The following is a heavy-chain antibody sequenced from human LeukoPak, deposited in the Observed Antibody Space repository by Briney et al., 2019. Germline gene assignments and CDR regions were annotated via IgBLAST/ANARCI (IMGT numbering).Heavy chain of an antibody. CDR2: INWNSGTM. Sequence: GGSLRLSCAASGFSFADATMHWVRQVPGKGLEWVSGINWNSGTMGYADSVKGRFTVSRDNAKNSLYLQMNSLKTEDTALYYCAKDPYMDVWGKGATVTVSS. CDR1: GFSFADAT. J-gene: IGHJ6*03. CDR3: AKDPYMDV. V-gene: IGHV3-9*01.